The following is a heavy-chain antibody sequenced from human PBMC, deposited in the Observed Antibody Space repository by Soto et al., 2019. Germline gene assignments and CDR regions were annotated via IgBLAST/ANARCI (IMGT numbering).Heavy chain of an antibody. CDR2: INQNGGKI. CDR1: GFTLSSYS. Sequence: EVQLVESGGGLVQPGGSLRLSCAASGFTLSSYSMTWVRQPPGRGLEWVTDINQNGGKIYYVDSVKGRFTITRDNAKNTLYLQITGVGVEDTAMYCCARLAEPQCLNQWGQGTLVTVSS. J-gene: IGHJ4*02. V-gene: IGHV3-7*04. D-gene: IGHD6-19*01. CDR3: ARLAEPQCLNQ.